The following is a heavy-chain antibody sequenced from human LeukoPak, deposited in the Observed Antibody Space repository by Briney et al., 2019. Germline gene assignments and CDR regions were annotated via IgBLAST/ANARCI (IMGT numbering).Heavy chain of an antibody. V-gene: IGHV3-64D*06. CDR1: GFSFNNYA. CDR3: VKTMVVLGGLIRTDAFDM. D-gene: IGHD3-10*01. CDR2: INNDGGSS. J-gene: IGHJ3*02. Sequence: GGSLRLSCSASGFSFNNYAGHWVRQAPGKGLEYVSGINNDGGSSHYADSAKGRFIISRDNSKNALYLQLSSLRPEDTALYFCVKTMVVLGGLIRTDAFDMWGQGTMVTVSS.